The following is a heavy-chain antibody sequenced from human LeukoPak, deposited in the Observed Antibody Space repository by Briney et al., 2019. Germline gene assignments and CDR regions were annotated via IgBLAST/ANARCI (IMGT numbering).Heavy chain of an antibody. CDR2: IKQDGSEK. V-gene: IGHV3-7*01. CDR3: ATVGAVTDGAFDV. J-gene: IGHJ3*01. CDR1: GFIFSNYW. D-gene: IGHD4-17*01. Sequence: GGSLRLSCAASGFIFSNYWMSWVRQAPGKGLEWVANIKQDGSEKYYVDSVEGRFTISRDNAKNSLYLQMNSLRVEDTAIYYCATVGAVTDGAFDVWGQGTMVTVSS.